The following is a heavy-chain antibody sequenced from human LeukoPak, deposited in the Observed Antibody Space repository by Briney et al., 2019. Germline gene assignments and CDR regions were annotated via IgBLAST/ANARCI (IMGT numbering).Heavy chain of an antibody. CDR1: GDSVSSISAT. Sequence: SQTLSLTCAISGDSVSSISATWNWIRQSPSRGLEWLGRTYYRSTWHNDYAASVKSQITINPDTSKNQFFLQLNSVTLEDTAVYYCAKSAYFREYFDYWGQGVLVTVSS. J-gene: IGHJ4*02. D-gene: IGHD2-8*01. CDR3: AKSAYFREYFDY. V-gene: IGHV6-1*01. CDR2: TYYRSTWHN.